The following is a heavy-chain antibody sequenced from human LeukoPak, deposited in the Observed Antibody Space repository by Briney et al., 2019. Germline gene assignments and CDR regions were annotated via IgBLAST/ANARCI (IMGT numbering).Heavy chain of an antibody. D-gene: IGHD3-22*01. J-gene: IGHJ4*02. V-gene: IGHV3-7*01. Sequence: GGSLRLSCATSGFTFYNAWMSWVRQAPGKGLEWVANIKEDGSEKYYVDSVKGRLTISRDNAKKSLYLQMNSLRAEDTAVYYCARDLYRIVVVPHYFDYWGQGTLVTVSS. CDR1: GFTFYNAW. CDR2: IKEDGSEK. CDR3: ARDLYRIVVVPHYFDY.